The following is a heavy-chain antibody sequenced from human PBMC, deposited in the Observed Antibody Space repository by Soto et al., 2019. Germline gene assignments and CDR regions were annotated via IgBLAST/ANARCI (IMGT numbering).Heavy chain of an antibody. V-gene: IGHV4-31*03. J-gene: IGHJ6*02. D-gene: IGHD3-10*01. CDR3: PSLRGSGSYKGGYYYGMDV. CDR1: GGSISSGGYY. CDR2: IYYSGST. Sequence: SETLSLTCTVSGGSISSGGYYWSWIRQHPGKGLEWIGYIYYSGSTYYNPSLKSRVTISVDTSKDQFSLKLSSVTAADTAVYYCPSLRGSGSYKGGYYYGMDVWGQGTTVPVS.